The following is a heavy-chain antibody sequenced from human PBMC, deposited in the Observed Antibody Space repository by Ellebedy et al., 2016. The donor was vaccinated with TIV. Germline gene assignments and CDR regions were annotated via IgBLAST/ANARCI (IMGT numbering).Heavy chain of an antibody. CDR2: INTSGGST. CDR3: GRDLSVGTRNYYFGMDV. J-gene: IGHJ6*02. Sequence: AASVKVSCKASGYTFTSYYMHWVRQAPGQGLAWMGIINTSGGSTSSAQKFQGRVTMNRDTSTTTVYMELRSLRSEDMAVYYCGRDLSVGTRNYYFGMDVWGQGTTVTVSS. V-gene: IGHV1-46*01. D-gene: IGHD2-2*01. CDR1: GYTFTSYY.